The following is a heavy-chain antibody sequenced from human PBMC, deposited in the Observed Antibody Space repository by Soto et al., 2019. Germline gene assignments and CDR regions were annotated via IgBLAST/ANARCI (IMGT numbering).Heavy chain of an antibody. D-gene: IGHD2-2*01. CDR1: GFTFSSYG. CDR2: ISYDGSNK. V-gene: IGHV3-30*18. Sequence: QVHLVESGGGVVQPGRSLRLSCAASGFTFSSYGMHWVRQAPGKGLEWVAVISYDGSNKYYADSVKGRFTISRDNSKNTLYLQMNSLRAEDTAVYYCAKGKVVPGIDAFDIWGQGTMVTVSS. CDR3: AKGKVVPGIDAFDI. J-gene: IGHJ3*02.